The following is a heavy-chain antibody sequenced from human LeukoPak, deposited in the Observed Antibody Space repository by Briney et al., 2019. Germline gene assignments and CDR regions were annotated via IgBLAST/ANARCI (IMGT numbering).Heavy chain of an antibody. Sequence: SGTLSLTCAVSGASISSNNWWWSWVRQPPGKGLEWIGEIYHSGSTNYNPSLKSRVTISVDTSKNQFSLMLTSVTAADTATYYCARETSLAGFASGLGFNYWGQGILVTVSS. CDR1: GASISSNNW. CDR2: IYHSGST. V-gene: IGHV4-4*02. D-gene: IGHD6-19*01. J-gene: IGHJ4*02. CDR3: ARETSLAGFASGLGFNY.